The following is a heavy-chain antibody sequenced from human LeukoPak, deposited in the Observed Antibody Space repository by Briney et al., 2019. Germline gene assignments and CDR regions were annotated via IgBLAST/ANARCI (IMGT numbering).Heavy chain of an antibody. V-gene: IGHV4-59*01. CDR1: GGSISSYY. CDR2: IYYSGST. Sequence: SETLSLTCTVSGGSISSYYWSWIRQPPGKGLEWIGYIYYSGSTNYNPSLKSQVTISVDTSKNQFSLKLNSVTAADTAVYYCARASWSGYFDYWGQGTLVTVSS. CDR3: ARASWSGYFDY. D-gene: IGHD3-3*01. J-gene: IGHJ4*02.